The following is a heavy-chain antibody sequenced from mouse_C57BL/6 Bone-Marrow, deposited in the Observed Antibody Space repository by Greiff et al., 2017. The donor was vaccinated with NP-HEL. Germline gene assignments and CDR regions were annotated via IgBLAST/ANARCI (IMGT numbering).Heavy chain of an antibody. V-gene: IGHV14-4*01. Sequence: VQLQQSGAELVRPGASVKLSCTASGFNIKDDYMHWVKQRPEQGLEWIGWIDPENGDTEYASKFQGKATITADTSSNTAYLQLSSLTSEDTAVYYCTRYDGNDYWGQGTTLTVSS. CDR2: IDPENGDT. CDR3: TRYDGNDY. J-gene: IGHJ2*01. CDR1: GFNIKDDY. D-gene: IGHD2-3*01.